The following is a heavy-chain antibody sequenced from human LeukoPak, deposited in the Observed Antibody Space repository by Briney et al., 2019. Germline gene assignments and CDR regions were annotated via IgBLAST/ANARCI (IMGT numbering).Heavy chain of an antibody. CDR1: GYTFTSYD. CDR3: ARVASGSYARWGFDY. D-gene: IGHD1-26*01. Sequence: ASVKVSCKASGYTFTSYDINWVRQATGQGLEWMGWMNPNSGSTGYAQKFQGRVTMTRNTSINTAYMELSSLRSEDTAVYYCARVASGSYARWGFDYWGQGTLVTVSS. J-gene: IGHJ4*02. CDR2: MNPNSGST. V-gene: IGHV1-8*01.